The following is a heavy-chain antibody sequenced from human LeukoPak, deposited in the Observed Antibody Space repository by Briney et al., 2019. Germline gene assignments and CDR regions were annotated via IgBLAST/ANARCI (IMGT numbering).Heavy chain of an antibody. CDR1: AFTFSSYS. J-gene: IGHJ4*02. Sequence: GGSLRLSCAGSAFTFSSYSMNWVRQAPGEGLEWVSAISVSGNTYHADSVKGRFTISRDSSKNTLYLHMNSLRAGDAAVYYCAKAPVTTCSGAYCYPFDYWSQGTLVTVSS. CDR3: AKAPVTTCSGAYCYPFDY. CDR2: ISVSGNT. D-gene: IGHD2-15*01. V-gene: IGHV3-23*01.